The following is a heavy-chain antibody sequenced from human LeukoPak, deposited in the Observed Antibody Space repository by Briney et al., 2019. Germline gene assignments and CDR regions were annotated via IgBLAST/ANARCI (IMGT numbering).Heavy chain of an antibody. CDR2: MNPNSGNT. J-gene: IGHJ4*02. V-gene: IGHV1-8*01. CDR1: RYTFTSYD. CDR3: ARGPVDDYGDYTRLGY. Sequence: ASVKVSCKASRYTFTSYDINWVGQATGQGLEWMGWMNPNSGNTGYAQKFQGRVTMTRDTSTSTVYMELSSLRSEDTAVYYCARGPVDDYGDYTRLGYWGQGTLVTVSP. D-gene: IGHD4-17*01.